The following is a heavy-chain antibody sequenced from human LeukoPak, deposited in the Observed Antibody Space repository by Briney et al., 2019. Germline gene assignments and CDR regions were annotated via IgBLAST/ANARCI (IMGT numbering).Heavy chain of an antibody. Sequence: FSYISSSGSPIYYADSVKGRFTISSDNAKNSLYLQMNSLRAEDTAVYYCARESSSSPYFDY. D-gene: IGHD6-13*01. V-gene: IGHV3-11*01. CDR3: ARESSSSPYFDY. J-gene: IGHJ4*01. CDR2: ISSSGSPI.